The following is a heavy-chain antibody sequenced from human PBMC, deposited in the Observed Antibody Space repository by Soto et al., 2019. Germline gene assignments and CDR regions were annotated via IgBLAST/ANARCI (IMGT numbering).Heavy chain of an antibody. CDR3: ARRNSSGPIDY. J-gene: IGHJ4*02. CDR1: GFTFTTHA. CDR2: INAGNGNT. Sequence: AAVKVSCKPSGFTFTTHAIHWVRQAPGQRFEWMGWINAGNGNTKYSQRFQDRGTITRDTSASTAYMELSSLTSEARAVYYCARRNSSGPIDYWGQGTLVTVSS. V-gene: IGHV1-3*01. D-gene: IGHD3-22*01.